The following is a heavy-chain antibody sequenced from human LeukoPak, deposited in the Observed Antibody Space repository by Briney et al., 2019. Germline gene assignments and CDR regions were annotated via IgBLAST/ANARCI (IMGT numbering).Heavy chain of an antibody. CDR1: GFTFSTYE. CDR2: ISRSGATI. D-gene: IGHD2-21*02. Sequence: GGSLRLSCAASGFTFSTYEMNWVRQAPGKGLEWLSYISRSGATIYYADSVKGRFTISRDNAKNSLYLQMSSLGAEDTAIYYCSRDRGGGDIYFDYWGQGTLVTVSS. V-gene: IGHV3-48*03. J-gene: IGHJ4*02. CDR3: SRDRGGGDIYFDY.